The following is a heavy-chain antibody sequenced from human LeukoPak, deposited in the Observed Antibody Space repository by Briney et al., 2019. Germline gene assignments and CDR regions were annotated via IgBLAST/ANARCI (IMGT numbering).Heavy chain of an antibody. J-gene: IGHJ4*02. Sequence: ASVKVSCKASGYTFTGYYMHWVRQAPEQGLEWMGRINPNSGGTNYAQKFQGRVTMTRDTSISTAYMELSRLRSDDTAVYYCARSRIRQPVGAAGYWGQGTLVTVSS. CDR2: INPNSGGT. CDR1: GYTFTGYY. V-gene: IGHV1-2*06. D-gene: IGHD1-26*01. CDR3: ARSRIRQPVGAAGY.